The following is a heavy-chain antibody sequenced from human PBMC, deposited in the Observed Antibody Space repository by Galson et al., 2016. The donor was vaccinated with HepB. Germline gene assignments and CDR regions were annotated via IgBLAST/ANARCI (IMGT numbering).Heavy chain of an antibody. D-gene: IGHD2/OR15-2a*01. CDR2: IYPGDSDT. V-gene: IGHV5-51*01. J-gene: IGHJ4*02. Sequence: QSGAEVKKPGESLKISCQGSGYSFSNSWIGWVRQMPGKGLEWMGIIYPGDSDTRYSPSFQGQVTISADKSISTAYLQWSSLKASDTAMYYCARLRGRVVLASTDRYFDYWGQGTLVTVSS. CDR3: ARLRGRVVLASTDRYFDY. CDR1: GYSFSNSW.